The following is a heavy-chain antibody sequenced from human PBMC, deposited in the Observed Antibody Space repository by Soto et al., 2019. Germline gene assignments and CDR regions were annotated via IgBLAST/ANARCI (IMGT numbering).Heavy chain of an antibody. Sequence: EVQLVESGGGLVRPGGSLKVSCTVSGFTFSGSSIHWVRHSSGRGLEWVGRMRSGAKNFATEYGASMKGRFIISRDDSKNTAYLPMNSLTADDTAVYYCQLRDNMDVWGKATTV. CDR2: MRSGAKNFAT. CDR3: QLRDNMDV. J-gene: IGHJ6*04. V-gene: IGHV3-73*01. CDR1: GFTFSGSS.